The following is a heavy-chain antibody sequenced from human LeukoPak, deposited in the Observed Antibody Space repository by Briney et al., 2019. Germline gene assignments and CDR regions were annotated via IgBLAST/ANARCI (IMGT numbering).Heavy chain of an antibody. V-gene: IGHV1-18*01. Sequence: ASVKVSCKASGYTFTRCGISWVRQAPGQGLEWMGWISAYNGNTNYAQKLQGRVTMTTDTSTSTAYMELRSLRSDDTAVYYCVRGVTLNWFDPWGQGTLVTVSS. CDR3: VRGVTLNWFDP. CDR2: ISAYNGNT. D-gene: IGHD3-10*01. CDR1: GYTFTRCG. J-gene: IGHJ5*02.